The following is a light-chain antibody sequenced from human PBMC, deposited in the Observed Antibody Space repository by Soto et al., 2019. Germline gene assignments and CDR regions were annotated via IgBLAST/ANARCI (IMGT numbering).Light chain of an antibody. CDR1: QSVSYK. CDR3: QQYNNWLTWT. CDR2: GAS. Sequence: EIVLTQSPATLSVSPGERATLSCRASQSVSYKLAWYQQKPGQAPRLLIYGASTRATGIPARFSGSGSGTEFTLTIGSLQSEDFAVYYCQQYNNWLTWTFGQGTKVDIK. V-gene: IGKV3-15*01. J-gene: IGKJ1*01.